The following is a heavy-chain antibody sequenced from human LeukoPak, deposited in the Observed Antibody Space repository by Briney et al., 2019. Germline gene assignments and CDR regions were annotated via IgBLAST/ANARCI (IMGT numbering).Heavy chain of an antibody. Sequence: GASVKVSCKASGYILSSYGIAWVRQAPGQGLEWMGWINPNSGGTNYAQKFQGWVTMTRDTSISTAYMELSRLRSDDTAVYYCAREDYYDSSGYLDYWGQGTLVTVSS. CDR2: INPNSGGT. V-gene: IGHV1-2*04. CDR3: AREDYYDSSGYLDY. D-gene: IGHD3-22*01. J-gene: IGHJ4*02. CDR1: GYILSSYG.